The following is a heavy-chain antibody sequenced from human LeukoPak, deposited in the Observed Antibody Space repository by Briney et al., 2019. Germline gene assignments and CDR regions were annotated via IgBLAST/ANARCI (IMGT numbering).Heavy chain of an antibody. CDR3: ARSDWFDP. V-gene: IGHV3-53*05. Sequence: QAGGSLRLSCAASGFTVSSNYMSWVRQAPGKGLEWVSVIYSGGSRYYADSVKGRFTISRDNSKNTLYLQMNSLRVEDAAVYYCARSDWFDPWGQGTLVTVSS. J-gene: IGHJ5*02. CDR1: GFTVSSNY. CDR2: IYSGGSR.